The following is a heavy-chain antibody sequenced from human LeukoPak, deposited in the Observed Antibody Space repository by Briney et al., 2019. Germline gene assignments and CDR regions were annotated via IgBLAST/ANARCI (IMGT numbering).Heavy chain of an antibody. CDR1: GFTFSSYA. D-gene: IGHD3-10*01. V-gene: IGHV3-23*01. CDR3: AKGNRRYGSGSYYNRHMDV. Sequence: TGGSLRLSCAASGFTFSSYAMSWVRQAPGKGLEWVSAISGSGGSTDYADSVKGRFTISRDNSKNTLYLQMNSLRAEDTAVYYCAKGNRRYGSGSYYNRHMDVWGKGTTVTVSS. CDR2: ISGSGGST. J-gene: IGHJ6*03.